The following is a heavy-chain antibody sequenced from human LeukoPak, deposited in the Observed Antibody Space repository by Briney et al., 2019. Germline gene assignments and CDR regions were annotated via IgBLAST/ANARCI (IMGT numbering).Heavy chain of an antibody. CDR2: IKSKTDGGST. D-gene: IGHD1-26*01. J-gene: IGHJ4*02. CDR3: TTPPYGELPDY. CDR1: GFTFSNAW. V-gene: IGHV3-15*01. Sequence: GGSLRLSCAASGFTFSNAWMSWVRQAPGKGLEWVGRIKSKTDGGSTDYAAPVKGRFTISRDDSKNTLYLQMNSLKTEDTAVYYCTTPPYGELPDYWGQGTLVTVSS.